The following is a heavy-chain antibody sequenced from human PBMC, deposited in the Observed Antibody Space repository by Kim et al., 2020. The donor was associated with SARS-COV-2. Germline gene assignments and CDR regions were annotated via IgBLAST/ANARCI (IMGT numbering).Heavy chain of an antibody. D-gene: IGHD5-18*01. V-gene: IGHV1-69*13. CDR2: IIPIFGTA. Sequence: SVKVSCKASGGTFSSYAISWVRQAPGQGLEWMGGIIPIFGTANYAQKFQGRVTITADESTSTAYLELSSLRSEDTAVYYCARYWGLDSYGLGGYFDYWGQGTLVTVSS. CDR3: ARYWGLDSYGLGGYFDY. J-gene: IGHJ4*02. CDR1: GGTFSSYA.